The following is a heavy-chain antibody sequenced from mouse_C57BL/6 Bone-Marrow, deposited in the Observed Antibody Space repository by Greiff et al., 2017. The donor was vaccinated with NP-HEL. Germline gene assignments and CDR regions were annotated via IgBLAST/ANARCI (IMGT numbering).Heavy chain of an antibody. CDR2: IHPNSGST. D-gene: IGHD2-4*01. J-gene: IGHJ3*01. CDR1: GYTFTSYW. CDR3: AYDYEENFAY. Sequence: VKLQESGAELVKPGASVKLSCKASGYTFTSYWMHWVKQRPGQGLEWIGMIHPNSGSTNYNEKFKSKATLTVDKSSSTAYMQLSSLTSEDSAVYYCAYDYEENFAYWGQGTLVTVSA. V-gene: IGHV1-64*01.